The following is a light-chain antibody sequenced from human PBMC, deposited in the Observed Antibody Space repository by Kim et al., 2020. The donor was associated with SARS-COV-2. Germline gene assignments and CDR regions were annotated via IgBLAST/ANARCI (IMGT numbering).Light chain of an antibody. J-gene: IGKJ1*01. CDR1: QTTSSSY. CDR2: GAS. Sequence: PGERAILSCRDRQTTSSSYLDWYQQKPGKAPRLLIYGASSRATGIPDRFSGSGSGTDFTLTISRLEPEDFAVYYCHQYGSSRWTFGQGTKVDIK. CDR3: HQYGSSRWT. V-gene: IGKV3-20*01.